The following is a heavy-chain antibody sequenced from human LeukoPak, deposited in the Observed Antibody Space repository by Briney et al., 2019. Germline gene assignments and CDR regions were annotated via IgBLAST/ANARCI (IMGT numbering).Heavy chain of an antibody. J-gene: IGHJ4*02. CDR3: ASRYCSSTSCYP. CDR2: INPNSGGT. CDR1: GYTFTGYY. Sequence: GASVKVSCKASGYTFTGYYMHWVRQAPGQGLEWMGWINPNSGGTKYAQNFQGWVTMTRDTSISTAYMELSRLRSDDTAVYYCASRYCSSTSCYPWGQGTLVTVSS. V-gene: IGHV1-2*04. D-gene: IGHD2-2*01.